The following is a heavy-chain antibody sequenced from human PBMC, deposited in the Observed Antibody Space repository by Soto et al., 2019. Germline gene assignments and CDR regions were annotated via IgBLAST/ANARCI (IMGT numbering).Heavy chain of an antibody. V-gene: IGHV4-34*01. CDR3: ARGRGRVVPAALNNYYYYYGMDV. Sequence: SETLSLTCAVYGGSFSGYYWSWIRQPPGKGLEWIGEINHSGSTNYNPSLKSRVTISVDTSKNQFSLKLSSVTAADTAVYYCARGRGRVVPAALNNYYYYYGMDVWGQGTTVTVSS. CDR1: GGSFSGYY. CDR2: INHSGST. J-gene: IGHJ6*02. D-gene: IGHD2-2*01.